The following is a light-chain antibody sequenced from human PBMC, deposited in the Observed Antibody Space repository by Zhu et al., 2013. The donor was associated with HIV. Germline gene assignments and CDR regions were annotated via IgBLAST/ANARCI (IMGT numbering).Light chain of an antibody. V-gene: IGKV3-11*01. CDR3: LQDHTSPFT. CDR1: QSISYY. J-gene: IGKJ2*01. CDR2: GAS. Sequence: EVVLTQSPATLSFSPGERATLSCRASQSISYYLAWYQQKPGQAHQVLIYGASTRATGVPARFSGSVSGTDFTLTISSLQPEDFGTYYCLQDHTSPFTFGQGTKLDI.